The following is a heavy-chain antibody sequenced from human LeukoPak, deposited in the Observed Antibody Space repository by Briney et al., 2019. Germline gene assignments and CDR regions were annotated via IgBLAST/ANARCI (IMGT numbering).Heavy chain of an antibody. D-gene: IGHD6-13*01. Sequence: PSETLSLTCTVSGGSISSSSYYWGWIRQPPGKGLEWIGSIHYSGSTYYNPSLKSRVTISVDTSKNQFSLKLSSVTAADTAVYYCARSLGSSWSYYFDYWGQGTLVTVSS. V-gene: IGHV4-39*07. J-gene: IGHJ4*02. CDR1: GGSISSSSYY. CDR3: ARSLGSSWSYYFDY. CDR2: IHYSGST.